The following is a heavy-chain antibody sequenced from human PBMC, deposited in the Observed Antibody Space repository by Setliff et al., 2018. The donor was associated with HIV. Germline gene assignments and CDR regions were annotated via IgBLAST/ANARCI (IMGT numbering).Heavy chain of an antibody. Sequence: GASVKVSCKASGGTFSSYAISWVRQAPGQGLEWMGGIIPIFGTANYAQKFQGRVTITTDESTSTAYMELSSLRSEDTAVYYCATALAGMATISAYWGQGTLVTVSS. D-gene: IGHD5-12*01. V-gene: IGHV1-69*05. J-gene: IGHJ4*02. CDR2: IIPIFGTA. CDR1: GGTFSSYA. CDR3: ATALAGMATISAY.